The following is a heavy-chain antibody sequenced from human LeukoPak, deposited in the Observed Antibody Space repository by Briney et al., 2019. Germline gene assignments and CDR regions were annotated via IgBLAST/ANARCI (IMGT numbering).Heavy chain of an antibody. D-gene: IGHD3-3*01. Sequence: PSETLSLACAVYGGSFSGYYWSWIRQPPGKGLEWIGEINHSGSTNYNPSLKSRVTISVDTSKNQFSLKLSSVTAADTAVYYCAREPTYYDFWSGYYKPLYYFDYWGQGTLVTVSS. J-gene: IGHJ4*02. CDR1: GGSFSGYY. CDR3: AREPTYYDFWSGYYKPLYYFDY. V-gene: IGHV4-34*01. CDR2: INHSGST.